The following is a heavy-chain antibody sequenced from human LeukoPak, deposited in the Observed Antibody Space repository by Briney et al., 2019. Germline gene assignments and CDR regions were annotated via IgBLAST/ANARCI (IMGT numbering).Heavy chain of an antibody. CDR3: ARDKDFGVAYYMDV. CDR1: GVSFSGYD. V-gene: IGHV4-34*01. CDR2: INHSGST. Sequence: PSETLSLICAVYGVSFSGYDWSWIRQPPGKGLEWIGEINHSGSTNYNPSLERRVTISVDTSKNQCSLKLSSVTAAGTAVYYCARDKDFGVAYYMDVWGKGTTVTVS. D-gene: IGHD3-3*01. J-gene: IGHJ6*03.